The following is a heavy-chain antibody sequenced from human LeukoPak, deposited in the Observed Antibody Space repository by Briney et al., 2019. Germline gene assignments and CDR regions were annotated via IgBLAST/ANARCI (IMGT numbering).Heavy chain of an antibody. CDR3: ARDRGGITMIVVPFDY. D-gene: IGHD3-22*01. CDR2: ISSSGSTI. CDR1: GFTFSSYE. V-gene: IGHV3-48*03. J-gene: IGHJ4*02. Sequence: HTGGSLRLSCAASGFTFSSYEMNWVRQAPGKGLEWVSYISSSGSTIYYADSVKGRFTISRDNAKNSLYLQMNSLRAEDTAVYYCARDRGGITMIVVPFDYWGQGTLVTVSS.